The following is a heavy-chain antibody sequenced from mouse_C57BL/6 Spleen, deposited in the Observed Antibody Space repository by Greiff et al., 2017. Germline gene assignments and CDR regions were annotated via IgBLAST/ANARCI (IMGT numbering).Heavy chain of an antibody. CDR2: IDPSDSYT. CDR3: ARYYGSSYAFAY. CDR1: GYTFTSYW. Sequence: QVHVKQPGAELVMPGASVKLSCKASGYTFTSYWMHWVKQRPGQGLEWIGEIDPSDSYTNYNQKFKGKSTLTVDKSSSTAYMQLSSLTSEDSAVYYCARYYGSSYAFAYWGQGTLVTVSA. D-gene: IGHD1-1*01. V-gene: IGHV1-69*01. J-gene: IGHJ3*01.